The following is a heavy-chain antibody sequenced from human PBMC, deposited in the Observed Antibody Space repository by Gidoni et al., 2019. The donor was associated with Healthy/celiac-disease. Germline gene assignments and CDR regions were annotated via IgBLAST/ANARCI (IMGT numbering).Heavy chain of an antibody. J-gene: IGHJ4*02. CDR1: GFSLSNARLG. V-gene: IGHV2-26*01. D-gene: IGHD6-13*01. Sequence: QVTLKESGPVLVKPTETLTLTCTVSGFSLSNARLGVSWIRQPPGKALEWLAHIFSNDEKSYSTSMKSRLTISKDTSKSQVVLTMTNMDPVDTATYYWARIRGYSSSWYRVGGYFDYWGQGTLVTVSS. CDR2: IFSNDEK. CDR3: ARIRGYSSSWYRVGGYFDY.